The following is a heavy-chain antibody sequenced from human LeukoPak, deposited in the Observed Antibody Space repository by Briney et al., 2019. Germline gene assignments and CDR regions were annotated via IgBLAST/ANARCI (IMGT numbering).Heavy chain of an antibody. D-gene: IGHD3-22*01. J-gene: IGHJ6*03. CDR3: ARVAIPYDISPYYDGYMDV. CDR2: IYYSGST. V-gene: IGHV4-59*01. CDR1: GGSISGYY. Sequence: SETLSLTCAVSGGSISGYYWSWIRQSPDKGLEWIGYIYYSGSTNYNPSLQSRVTVSVDTSKNQFSLKISSLTAADTAVYYCARVAIPYDISPYYDGYMDVWGKGTTVTVSS.